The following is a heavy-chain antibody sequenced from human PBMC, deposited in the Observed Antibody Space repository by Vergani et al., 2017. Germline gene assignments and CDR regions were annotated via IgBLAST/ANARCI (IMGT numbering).Heavy chain of an antibody. CDR1: GGSISSYY. J-gene: IGHJ4*02. CDR2: IYYSGST. CDR3: ASGVGGPVGY. Sequence: QVQLQESGPGLVKPSETLSLTCTVSGGSISSYYWSWIRQPPGKGLEWIGYIYYSGSTNYNPSLKSRVTISVDTSKNQFSLKLSSVTAADTAVYYCASGVGGPVGYWGQGTLVTVSS. V-gene: IGHV4-59*01. D-gene: IGHD3-16*01.